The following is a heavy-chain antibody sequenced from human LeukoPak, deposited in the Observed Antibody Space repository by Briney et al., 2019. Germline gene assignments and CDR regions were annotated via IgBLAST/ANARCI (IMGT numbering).Heavy chain of an antibody. CDR2: INHSGGT. V-gene: IGHV4-34*01. CDR1: GGSFSGYY. J-gene: IGHJ4*02. CDR3: ARGASGSYHYFDY. Sequence: SETLSLTCAVYGGSFSGYYWSWIRQPPGKGLEWIGEINHSGGTNYNPSLKSRVTMSVDTSKNHFSLKLSSVTAADTAVYYCARGASGSYHYFDYWGQGTLVTVSS. D-gene: IGHD1-26*01.